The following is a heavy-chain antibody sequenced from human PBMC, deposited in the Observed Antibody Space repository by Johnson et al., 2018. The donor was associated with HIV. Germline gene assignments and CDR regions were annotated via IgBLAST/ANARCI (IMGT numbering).Heavy chain of an antibody. J-gene: IGHJ3*02. D-gene: IGHD4-17*01. CDR3: ARDEGLDYGASLGAFDI. V-gene: IGHV3-20*04. CDR2: INWNGGST. Sequence: VQLVASGGGVVRPGGSLRLSCASSVFTFDDYGMSWVRQAPWKGLEWVSGINWNGGSTGYADSVKGRFTISRDNAKNSLYLQMNSLRAEDTALYYCARDEGLDYGASLGAFDIWGQGTMVTVSS. CDR1: VFTFDDYG.